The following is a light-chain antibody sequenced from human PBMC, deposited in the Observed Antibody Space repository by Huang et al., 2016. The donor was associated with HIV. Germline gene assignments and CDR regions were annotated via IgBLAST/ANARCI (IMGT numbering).Light chain of an antibody. J-gene: IGKJ2*01. CDR1: RNLTNSQ. CDR2: GAS. V-gene: IGKV3-20*01. Sequence: EVVLTQSPDRLSLSAGERASLSCRASRNLTNSQLAWYQQKLGQPPRLLVFGASTRVSGIPERFTGRMSGADFTLSISGLEPDDFATYYCQEYDTFSFGQGTRLE. CDR3: QEYDTFS.